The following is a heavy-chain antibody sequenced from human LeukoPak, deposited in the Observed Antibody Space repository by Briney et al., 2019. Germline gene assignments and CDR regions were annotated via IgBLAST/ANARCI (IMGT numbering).Heavy chain of an antibody. CDR2: TYYRSKWYN. J-gene: IGHJ4*02. CDR3: AREVGSAYY. V-gene: IGHV6-1*01. Sequence: SQTLSLTCAISGDSVSNNVVAWNWIRQSLARGLEWLGRTYYRSKWYNDYALSVQSRITINPDTSKNQFSLHLNSVTPEDTAVYYCAREVGSAYYWGQGTLVTVSS. CDR1: GDSVSNNVVA. D-gene: IGHD2-2*01.